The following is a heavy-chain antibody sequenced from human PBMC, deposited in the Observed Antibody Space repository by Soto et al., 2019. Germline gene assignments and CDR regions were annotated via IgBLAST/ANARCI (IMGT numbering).Heavy chain of an antibody. V-gene: IGHV1-69*13. CDR1: GGTFSSYA. CDR3: TKTPGLRSGPSTGWSLDL. CDR2: IIPIFGTA. J-gene: IGHJ2*01. Sequence: SVKVSCKASGGTFSSYAISWVRQAPGQGLEWMGGIIPIFGTANYAQKFQGRVTITADESTSTAYMELSSLRYEDTAVYYYTKTPGLRSGPSTGWSLDLGGLGPLVTASP. D-gene: IGHD2-8*02.